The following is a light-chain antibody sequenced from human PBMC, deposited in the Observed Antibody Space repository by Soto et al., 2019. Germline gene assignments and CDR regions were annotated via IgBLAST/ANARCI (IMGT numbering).Light chain of an antibody. V-gene: IGKV1-12*01. J-gene: IGKJ2*01. CDR2: GAS. Sequence: DLQMTQSPSSVSASVGDRVTITCRASQDISNWLAWYQQKPGKAPNLLIYGASNLQIGVPSRFSGSGSRKDFTLTINSLQLEDVATYYCQQTNNFPYTFGQGTKLEIK. CDR3: QQTNNFPYT. CDR1: QDISNW.